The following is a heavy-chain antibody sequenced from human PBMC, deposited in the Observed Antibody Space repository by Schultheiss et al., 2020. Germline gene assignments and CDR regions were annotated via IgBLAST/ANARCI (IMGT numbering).Heavy chain of an antibody. D-gene: IGHD4-17*01. CDR3: ARGMTTVTTRYFQH. J-gene: IGHJ1*01. Sequence: GGSLRLSCAASGFTFRNYGMHWVRQAPGKGLEWVSSISSSSSDIKYADSVKGRFTISRDNSKNTLYLQMNSLRAEDTAVYYCARGMTTVTTRYFQHWGQGTLVTVSS. V-gene: IGHV3-21*01. CDR1: GFTFRNYG. CDR2: ISSSSSDI.